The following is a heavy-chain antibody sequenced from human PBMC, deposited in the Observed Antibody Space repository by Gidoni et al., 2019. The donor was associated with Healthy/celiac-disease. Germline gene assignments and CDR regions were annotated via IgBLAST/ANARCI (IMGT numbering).Heavy chain of an antibody. CDR2: ISSSSSYI. CDR3: ARDLGYSSSYTDPYRRSYYYGMDV. J-gene: IGHJ6*02. V-gene: IGHV3-21*01. CDR1: GFTFSSYS. Sequence: EVQLVESGGGLVKPGGSLRLSCAASGFTFSSYSMNWFRQAPGKGLEWVSSISSSSSYIYYADSVKGRFTISRDNAKNSLYLQMNSLRAEDTAVYYCARDLGYSSSYTDPYRRSYYYGMDVWGQGTTVTVSS. D-gene: IGHD6-6*01.